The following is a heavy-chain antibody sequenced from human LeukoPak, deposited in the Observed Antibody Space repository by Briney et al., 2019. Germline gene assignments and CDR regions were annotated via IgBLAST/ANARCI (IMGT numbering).Heavy chain of an antibody. CDR1: GFTFSSYA. Sequence: GGSLRLSCAASGFTFSSYAMSWVRQAPGKGLEWVSGISGSGDNTYYADSVKGRFTISRDNSKNTLYVQVNSLGTEDTAAYYCAKGSYYDSSGSFYFDYWGQGTLVTVSS. J-gene: IGHJ4*02. CDR2: ISGSGDNT. D-gene: IGHD3-22*01. V-gene: IGHV3-23*01. CDR3: AKGSYYDSSGSFYFDY.